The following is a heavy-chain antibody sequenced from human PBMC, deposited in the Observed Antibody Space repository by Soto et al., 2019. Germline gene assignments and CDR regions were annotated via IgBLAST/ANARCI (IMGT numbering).Heavy chain of an antibody. D-gene: IGHD3-10*01. CDR2: VRDRAYNYAT. V-gene: IGHV3-73*01. J-gene: IGHJ4*02. CDR3: TRLISAAQDY. Sequence: EVLLVESGGGLVQPGGSLKLSCAASGFVFKDASIHWVRQVSGKGLEWVGRVRDRAYNYATAYAASVKGRFTISRDDSTNTAYLQMNSLKTEDTAISYCTRLISAAQDYWGQGTLVTVSS. CDR1: GFVFKDAS.